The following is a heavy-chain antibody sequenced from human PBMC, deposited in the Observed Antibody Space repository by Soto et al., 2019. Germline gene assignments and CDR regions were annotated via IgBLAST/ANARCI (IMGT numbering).Heavy chain of an antibody. J-gene: IGHJ6*02. V-gene: IGHV2-5*02. CDR2: IYWDDDK. CDR1: GFSLTRGVA. D-gene: IGHD3-10*01. CDR3: ARDSYGSGYGMDV. Sequence: QITLKESGPTVVKPTQTLTLTCTFSGFSLTRGVAVGWIRQPPGKALEWLSLIYWDDDKRYSPSLKSRLTITKDTSKNQVVLTLTNLGPVDTATYYCARDSYGSGYGMDVWGQGTTFTVSS.